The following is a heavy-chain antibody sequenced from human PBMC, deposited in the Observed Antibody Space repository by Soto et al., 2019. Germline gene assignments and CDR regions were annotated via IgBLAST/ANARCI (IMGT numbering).Heavy chain of an antibody. CDR2: VSHDGRNT. CDR3: AKGGRQWLVTSDFNY. D-gene: IGHD6-19*01. Sequence: VQLVESRGGLVQPGRSLRLSCAASGFTFSDYAMHWVRQAPGKGLEWVAVVSHDGRNTHYADSVKGRFTISRDSSKNTVSLGMTSLRAEDTAVYYCAKGGRQWLVTSDFNYWGQGALVTVSS. V-gene: IGHV3-30*18. CDR1: GFTFSDYA. J-gene: IGHJ4*02.